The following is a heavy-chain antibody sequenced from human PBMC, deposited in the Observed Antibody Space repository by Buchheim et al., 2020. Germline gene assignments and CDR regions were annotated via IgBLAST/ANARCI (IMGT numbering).Heavy chain of an antibody. CDR2: ISAYNGDT. J-gene: IGHJ2*01. Sequence: QVQLVQSGGEVKKPGASVKVSCKASGYTFTSYGISWVRQAPGQGLEWMGWISAYNGDTRYAQNLQGRVTVTKDTYTSTVYMELTGLRVDDTAVYYCARNPPSGSPTRFWFFDLWGRGTL. CDR1: GYTFTSYG. D-gene: IGHD1-26*01. CDR3: ARNPPSGSPTRFWFFDL. V-gene: IGHV1-18*01.